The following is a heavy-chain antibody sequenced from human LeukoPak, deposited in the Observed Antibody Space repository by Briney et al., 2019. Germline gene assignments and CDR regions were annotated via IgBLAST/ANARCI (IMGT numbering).Heavy chain of an antibody. CDR2: ISSSGSTI. D-gene: IGHD2-15*01. Sequence: GGSLRLSCAASGFTFSSYEMNWVRQAPGKGLEWVSYISSSGSTIYYADSVKGRFTISRDNAKNSLYLQMNSLRAEDTAVYYCASSGPYSNYFDYWGQGNLVTVSS. CDR1: GFTFSSYE. V-gene: IGHV3-48*03. J-gene: IGHJ4*02. CDR3: ASSGPYSNYFDY.